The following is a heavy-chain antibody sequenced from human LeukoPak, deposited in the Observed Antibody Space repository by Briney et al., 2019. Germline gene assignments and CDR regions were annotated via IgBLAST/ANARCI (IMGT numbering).Heavy chain of an antibody. CDR3: ARVSEHAFDI. D-gene: IGHD1-26*01. V-gene: IGHV1-69*13. CDR2: IIPIFGTA. CDR1: GCTFSSYA. J-gene: IGHJ3*02. Sequence: GASVKVSCKASGCTFSSYAISWVRQAPGQGLEWMGGIIPIFGTANYAQKFQGRVTITADESTSTAYMELSSLRSEDTAVYYCARVSEHAFDIWGQGTMVTVSS.